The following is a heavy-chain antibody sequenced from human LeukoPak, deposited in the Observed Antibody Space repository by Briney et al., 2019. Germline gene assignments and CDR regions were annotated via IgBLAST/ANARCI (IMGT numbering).Heavy chain of an antibody. CDR3: ARSTAYYDSSGYRTHLYFDY. V-gene: IGHV4-31*03. D-gene: IGHD3-22*01. CDR2: IYYSGST. CDR1: GGSISSGGYY. J-gene: IGHJ4*02. Sequence: SQTLSLTCTVSGGSISSGGYYWSWIRQHPGTGLEWIGYIYYSGSTYYNPSLKSRVTISVDTSKNQFSLKLSSVTAADTAVYYCARSTAYYDSSGYRTHLYFDYWGQGTLVTVSS.